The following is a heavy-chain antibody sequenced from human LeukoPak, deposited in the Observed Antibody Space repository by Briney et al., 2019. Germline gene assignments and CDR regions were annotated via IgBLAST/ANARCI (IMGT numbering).Heavy chain of an antibody. D-gene: IGHD2-21*01. CDR1: GYTFTDYY. Sequence: GASVKVSCKASGYTFTDYYMHWVRQAPGQGLEWKGRFNPNTGGTTYVRYAQKFQGRVTMTRDTSLSTAYMELSRLRSDDTAVYYCARDVRGGGSRPPDSYYYYYMDVWGKGTTVTVSS. CDR2: FNPNTGGT. V-gene: IGHV1-2*06. CDR3: ARDVRGGGSRPPDSYYYYYMDV. J-gene: IGHJ6*03.